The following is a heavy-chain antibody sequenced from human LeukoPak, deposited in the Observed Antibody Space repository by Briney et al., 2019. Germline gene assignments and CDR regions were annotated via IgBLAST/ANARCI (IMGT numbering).Heavy chain of an antibody. Sequence: SETLSLTCTVSGGSITSYYWNWIRQPPGEGLEWVGYIFYTGTTNYNPSLKGRITLSVDTSKNRFSLKLTSVAAADTAVYYCARGMPASGTGWYFDFWGRGTLVTISS. CDR3: ARGMPASGTGWYFDF. V-gene: IGHV4-59*01. D-gene: IGHD6-13*01. J-gene: IGHJ2*01. CDR1: GGSITSYY. CDR2: IFYTGTT.